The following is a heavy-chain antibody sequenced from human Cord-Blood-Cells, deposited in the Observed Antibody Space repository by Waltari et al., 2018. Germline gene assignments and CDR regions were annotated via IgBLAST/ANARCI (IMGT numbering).Heavy chain of an antibody. D-gene: IGHD6-13*01. CDR2: IYSGGST. CDR3: ARSPKGRGGAAAY. Sequence: WVRQAPGKGLEWVSVIYSGGSTYYADSVKGRFTISRDNSKNTLYLQMNSLRAEDTAVYYCARSPKGRGGAAAYWGQGTLVTVSS. V-gene: IGHV3-53*01. J-gene: IGHJ4*02.